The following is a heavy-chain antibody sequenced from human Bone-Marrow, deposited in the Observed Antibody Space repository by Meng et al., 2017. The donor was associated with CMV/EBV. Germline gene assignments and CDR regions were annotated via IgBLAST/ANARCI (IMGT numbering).Heavy chain of an antibody. J-gene: IGHJ4*02. CDR3: ARVAWGYFDY. CDR1: GFTFSSYD. V-gene: IGHV3-13*03. Sequence: GESLKISCAACGFTFSSYDMHWVRQATGKGLEWVSAIGTAGDTYYPGSVKGQFTISRENAKNSLYLQMNSLRAGDTAVYYCARVAWGYFDYWGQGTLVTVSS. CDR2: IGTAGDT. D-gene: IGHD7-27*01.